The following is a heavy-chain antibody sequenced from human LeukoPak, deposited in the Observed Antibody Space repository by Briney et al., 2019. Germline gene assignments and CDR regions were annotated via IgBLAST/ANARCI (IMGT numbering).Heavy chain of an antibody. D-gene: IGHD2-21*02. V-gene: IGHV4-4*07. CDR1: GGSISSYY. CDR2: IYASGNT. CDR3: ARQGVATAIDY. Sequence: SSETLSLTCTVSGGSISSYYWSWIRQPAGKGLEWIGRIYASGNTNYNPSLKSRVTMSVDTSKNLFALKLSSVTAADTAVYCCARQGVATAIDYWGQGTLVTVSS. J-gene: IGHJ4*02.